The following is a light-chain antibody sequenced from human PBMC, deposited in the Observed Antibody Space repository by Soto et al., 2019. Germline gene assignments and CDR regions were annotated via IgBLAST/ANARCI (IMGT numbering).Light chain of an antibody. CDR1: QSVLYTSNNKNY. V-gene: IGKV4-1*01. J-gene: IGKJ4*01. Sequence: DIVMTQSPDSLAVSLGETATINCKSSQSVLYTSNNKNYLAWYQQRPGQSPKVLIYWASTRESGVPDRFSGSASGTHFTFTISSLQPEDQTVYYCPHYYDHPLTFGGGTKVDIQ. CDR3: PHYYDHPLT. CDR2: WAS.